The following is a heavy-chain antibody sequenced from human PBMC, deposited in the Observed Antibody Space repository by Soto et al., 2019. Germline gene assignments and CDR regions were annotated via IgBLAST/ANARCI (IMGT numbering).Heavy chain of an antibody. Sequence: PGGSLRLSCAGSVFTFRIYAMSWVRQAPGKGLEWVSGILSDGLSTLDADPVKGRFRISRDNSRKTLYLEMSHLRVDDTAVYYCAKSASSRYYGRIDLWGQGTLVTVSS. J-gene: IGHJ5*02. D-gene: IGHD3-16*01. V-gene: IGHV3-23*01. CDR2: ILSDGLST. CDR3: AKSASSRYYGRIDL. CDR1: VFTFRIYA.